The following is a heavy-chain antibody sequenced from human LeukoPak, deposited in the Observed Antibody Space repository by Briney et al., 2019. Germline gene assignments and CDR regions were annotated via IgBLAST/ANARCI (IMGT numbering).Heavy chain of an antibody. CDR1: GFTFSTYG. Sequence: GGSLRLSCAASGFTFSTYGMNWVRQAPGKGLEWVSNIRRDGSKKDYEDSVEGRFTSSRNNAKNSLYLQMNNLRAEDTAVYYCARNEASGSYYLGHWGQGTLVTVSS. J-gene: IGHJ4*02. D-gene: IGHD1-26*01. V-gene: IGHV3-7*01. CDR3: ARNEASGSYYLGH. CDR2: IRRDGSKK.